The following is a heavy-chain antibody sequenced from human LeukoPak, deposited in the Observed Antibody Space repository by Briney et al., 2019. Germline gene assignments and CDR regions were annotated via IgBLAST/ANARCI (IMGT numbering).Heavy chain of an antibody. CDR2: INPNSGGT. J-gene: IGHJ4*02. CDR1: GYTFTGYY. Sequence: ASVKVSCKASGYTFTGYYMHWVRQAPGQGLEWMGWINPNSGGTNYAQKFQGRVTMTRDTSISTAYMELSRLRSDDTAVYYCARDLMITFGGVIVIPSCFDYWGQGALVTVSS. V-gene: IGHV1-2*02. D-gene: IGHD3-16*02. CDR3: ARDLMITFGGVIVIPSCFDY.